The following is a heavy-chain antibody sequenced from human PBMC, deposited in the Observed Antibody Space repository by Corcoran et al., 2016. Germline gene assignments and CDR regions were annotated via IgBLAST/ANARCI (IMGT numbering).Heavy chain of an antibody. D-gene: IGHD1-26*01. CDR2: IIPIFGTA. J-gene: IGHJ6*02. CDR1: GGTFSSYA. V-gene: IGHV1-69*01. Sequence: QVQLVQSGAEVKKPGSSVKVSCKASGGTFSSYAISWVRQAPGQGLEWMGGIIPIFGTANYAQKFQGRVTITADESTSTAYMELSSLRSEDTAVYYCARGTVGGSYYGSYYYYYGMDVWGQGTTVTVSS. CDR3: ARGTVGGSYYGSYYYYYGMDV.